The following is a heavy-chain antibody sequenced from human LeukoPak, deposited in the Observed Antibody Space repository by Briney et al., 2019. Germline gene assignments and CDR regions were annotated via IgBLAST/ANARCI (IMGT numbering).Heavy chain of an antibody. CDR2: INHSGST. CDR1: GGSFSGYY. CDR3: VSVGSSGWYLGSP. D-gene: IGHD6-19*01. V-gene: IGHV4-34*01. Sequence: SETLSLTCAVYGGSFSGYYWSWIRQPPGKGLEWIGEINHSGSTNYNPSLKSRVTISVDTSKNQFSLKLRSVTAADTAVYYCVSVGSSGWYLGSPWGQGTLVTVSS. J-gene: IGHJ5*02.